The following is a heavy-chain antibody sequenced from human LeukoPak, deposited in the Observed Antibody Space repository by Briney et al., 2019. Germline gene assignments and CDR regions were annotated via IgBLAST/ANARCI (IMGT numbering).Heavy chain of an antibody. CDR2: IWYDGSNK. J-gene: IGHJ4*02. CDR1: GFTFSSYG. D-gene: IGHD2-21*02. CDR3: ARDARIYCGGDCGRSYFDY. V-gene: IGHV3-33*01. Sequence: GGSLRLSCAASGFTFSSYGMHWVRQAPGKGLEWVAVIWYDGSNKYYADSVKGRFTISRDNSKNTLYLQMNSLRAEDTAVYYCARDARIYCGGDCGRSYFDYWGQGTLVTVSS.